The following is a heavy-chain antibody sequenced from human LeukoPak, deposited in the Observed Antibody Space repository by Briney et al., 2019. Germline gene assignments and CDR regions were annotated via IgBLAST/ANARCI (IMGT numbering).Heavy chain of an antibody. CDR3: ARDYTGYFP. CDR1: GFTFSSYS. V-gene: IGHV3-7*03. D-gene: IGHD3-9*01. CDR2: IKTDGSEK. J-gene: IGHJ5*02. Sequence: GGSLRLSCAASGFTFSSYSMNWVRQAPGKGLEWVANIKTDGSEKYYVDSVKGRFAISRDNAKNSLYLQMNSLRAEDTAVYYCARDYTGYFPWGQGTLVIVSS.